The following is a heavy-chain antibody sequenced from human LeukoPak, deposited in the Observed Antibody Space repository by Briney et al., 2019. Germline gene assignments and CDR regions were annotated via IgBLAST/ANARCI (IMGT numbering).Heavy chain of an antibody. D-gene: IGHD2-2*02. CDR3: ARRTYCSSTSCYTVFDY. CDR2: FYPGDSDT. V-gene: IGHV5-51*01. Sequence: GESLKISCKGSGYRFTSYWIGWVRKLPGKGLEWMGIFYPGDSDTRYSPSFQGQVTISADKSISTAYLQWSSLKASDTAMYYCARRTYCSSTSCYTVFDYWGQGTLVTVSS. CDR1: GYRFTSYW. J-gene: IGHJ4*02.